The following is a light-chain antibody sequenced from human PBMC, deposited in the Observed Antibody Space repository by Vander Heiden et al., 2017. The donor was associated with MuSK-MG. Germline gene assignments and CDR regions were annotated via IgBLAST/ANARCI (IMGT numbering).Light chain of an antibody. CDR3: QQSHSVPRT. J-gene: IGKJ1*01. CDR2: LAS. CDR1: QSISFY. Sequence: DIQLTQSPSSLSASVGDRVTITCRASQSISFYLNWYQRRPGKAPKFLIYLASSLRSGVPSRFSGSGSGSEFTLTISNLQPEDFATYYCQQSHSVPRTFGQGTKVEVK. V-gene: IGKV1-39*01.